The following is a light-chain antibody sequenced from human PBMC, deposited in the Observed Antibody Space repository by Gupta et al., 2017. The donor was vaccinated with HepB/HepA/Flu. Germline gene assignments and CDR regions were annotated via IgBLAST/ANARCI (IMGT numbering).Light chain of an antibody. CDR2: WAS. CDR3: QQYATSLPT. V-gene: IGKV4-1*01. CDR1: QSVSHSSNNRNF. Sequence: DIVMTQSPDSLAVSLGERATINCKSSQSVSHSSNNRNFLAWYQQRPGQPPKLLIYWASTRESGVPDRFSGSGSGTDFTLTIRSLQAEDVAVYYCQQYATSLPTFGPGTRVDIK. J-gene: IGKJ3*01.